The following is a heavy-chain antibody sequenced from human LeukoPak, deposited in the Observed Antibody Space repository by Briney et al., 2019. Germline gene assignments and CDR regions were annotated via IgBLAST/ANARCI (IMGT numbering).Heavy chain of an antibody. Sequence: GGSLRLSCAASGFTFTDCYMSWIRQAPGKGLEWVSYISKSGDTIYYADSVKGRFTISRDNAKNSLYLQMNSLRAEDTAVYYCARDRSSGYDDAFDIWGQGTMVTVSS. CDR3: ARDRSSGYDDAFDI. V-gene: IGHV3-11*04. D-gene: IGHD5-12*01. CDR1: GFTFTDCY. J-gene: IGHJ3*02. CDR2: ISKSGDTI.